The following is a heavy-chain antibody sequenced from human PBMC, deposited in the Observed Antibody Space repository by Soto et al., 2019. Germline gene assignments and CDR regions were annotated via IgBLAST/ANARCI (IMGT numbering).Heavy chain of an antibody. Sequence: QVPLVQSGAEVKKPGASVKVSCKASGYTFTKYGISWVRQAPGQGLEWMGWISAYNVHTNYARTLQGRLTLTTDTSTSTAYMELRSLRPDDTAVYYCAREGRLESQALDIWGQGTMVTVSS. J-gene: IGHJ3*02. CDR3: AREGRLESQALDI. V-gene: IGHV1-18*01. CDR1: GYTFTKYG. D-gene: IGHD1-1*01. CDR2: ISAYNVHT.